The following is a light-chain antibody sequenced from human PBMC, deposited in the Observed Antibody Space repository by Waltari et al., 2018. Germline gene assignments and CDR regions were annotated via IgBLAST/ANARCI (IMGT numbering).Light chain of an antibody. CDR2: EVN. CDR1: SSDIGGYQF. J-gene: IGLJ2*01. CDR3: SSYTSGTTLVA. V-gene: IGLV2-14*01. Sequence: QSVLTQPASVSGSPGQSVTISCTGTSSDIGGYQFVSWYHQHPGKAPKLIIFEVNNRPSGVSIRFSGSKSDNTASLTISGLQAEDEADYYCSSYTSGTTLVAFGGGTRLTVL.